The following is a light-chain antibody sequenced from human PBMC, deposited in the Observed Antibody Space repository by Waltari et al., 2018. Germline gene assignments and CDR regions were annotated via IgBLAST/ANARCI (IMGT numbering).Light chain of an antibody. CDR1: QSISIY. CDR2: AAS. CDR3: QKSSSTPPWT. V-gene: IGKV1-39*01. Sequence: DIQMTQSPSSLSASVGDGVTITCRASQSISIYLNWYQQNPGKAPKLLIYAASTLHSGVPSRFSGSGSGTEFTLTISSLQPEDFATYYCQKSSSTPPWTFGQGTKVEIK. J-gene: IGKJ1*01.